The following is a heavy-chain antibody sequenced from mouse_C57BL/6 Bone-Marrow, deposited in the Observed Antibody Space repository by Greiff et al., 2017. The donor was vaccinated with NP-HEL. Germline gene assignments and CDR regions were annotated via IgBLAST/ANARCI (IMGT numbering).Heavy chain of an antibody. CDR2: ISNLAYSI. CDR1: GFTFGDYG. Sequence: EVKLQESGGGLVQPGGSLKLSCAASGFTFGDYGMAWVRQAPRTGPEWVAFISNLAYSIYYADTVTGRFTISRENAKNTLYLEMSSLRSENTAMYYCARDSGTRYFDYWGQGTTLTVSS. D-gene: IGHD4-1*01. CDR3: ARDSGTRYFDY. V-gene: IGHV5-15*01. J-gene: IGHJ2*01.